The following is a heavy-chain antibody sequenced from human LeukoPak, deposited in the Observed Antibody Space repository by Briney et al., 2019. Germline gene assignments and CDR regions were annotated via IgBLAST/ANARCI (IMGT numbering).Heavy chain of an antibody. Sequence: PSETLSLTCTVSGDSISSGDYYWSWIRQPPRKGLEWIGYIDYSGSTYYNPSLKSRVTISVDTSKNQFSLKLSSLTAADTAVFYCARGSMADYWGQGTLVTVSS. V-gene: IGHV4-30-4*01. J-gene: IGHJ4*02. CDR2: IDYSGST. CDR3: ARGSMADY. D-gene: IGHD2/OR15-2a*01. CDR1: GDSISSGDYY.